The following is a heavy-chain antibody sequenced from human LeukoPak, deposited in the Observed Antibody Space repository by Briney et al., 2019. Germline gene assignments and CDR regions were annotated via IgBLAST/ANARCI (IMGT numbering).Heavy chain of an antibody. CDR1: GFTFSNYW. CDR2: ISYDGSNK. D-gene: IGHD1-26*01. Sequence: PGGSLRLSCAASGFTFSNYWMHWVRQAPGKGLEWVAVISYDGSNKYYADSVKGRFTISRDNSKNTLYLQMNSLRAEDTAVYYCAGDRELGNFDYWGQGTLVTVSS. V-gene: IGHV3-30*03. J-gene: IGHJ4*02. CDR3: AGDRELGNFDY.